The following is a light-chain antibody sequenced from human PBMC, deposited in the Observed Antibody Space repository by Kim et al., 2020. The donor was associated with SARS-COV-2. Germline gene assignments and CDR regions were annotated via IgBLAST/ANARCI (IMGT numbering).Light chain of an antibody. CDR1: QSVSSN. V-gene: IGKV3-15*01. Sequence: STGERASLSCRASQSVSSNLAWYQQKPGQAPRRLIYGASTRATGIPARCSGSGSGTEFTLTISSLQSEDFAVYYCQQYTNWPRTFGQGTKVDIK. CDR2: GAS. CDR3: QQYTNWPRT. J-gene: IGKJ1*01.